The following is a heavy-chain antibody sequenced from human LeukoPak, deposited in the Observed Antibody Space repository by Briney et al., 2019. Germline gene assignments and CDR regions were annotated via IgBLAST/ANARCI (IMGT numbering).Heavy chain of an antibody. V-gene: IGHV3-23*01. CDR1: GFTFSSYA. CDR3: ARDTFGSLDY. CDR2: ISGSGGGT. Sequence: PGGSLRLSCAASGFTFSSYAMSWVRQAPGKGLEWVSAISGSGGGTYYADSVKGRFTISRDDSKNTLYLQMNSLRAEDTAVYYCARDTFGSLDYWGQGTLVTVSS. J-gene: IGHJ4*02. D-gene: IGHD3-16*01.